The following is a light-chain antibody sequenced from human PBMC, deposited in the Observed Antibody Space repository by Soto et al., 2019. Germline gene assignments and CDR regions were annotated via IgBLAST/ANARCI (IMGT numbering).Light chain of an antibody. Sequence: EIVLSLSPGTLSSSKGERVTLSCRASHSVTSNYLAWYQQKPGQAPRLLIFGASIRDTGLPDRFSGGGSGTDFTLTISRLEPEDFAVYYCQQYGSLPGTFGQGTKVDIK. CDR2: GAS. CDR1: HSVTSNY. CDR3: QQYGSLPGT. V-gene: IGKV3-20*01. J-gene: IGKJ1*01.